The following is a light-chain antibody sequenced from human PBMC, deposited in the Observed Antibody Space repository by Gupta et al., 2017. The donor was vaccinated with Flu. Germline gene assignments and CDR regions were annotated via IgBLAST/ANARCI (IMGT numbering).Light chain of an antibody. CDR2: ADS. V-gene: IGKV1-39*01. CDR3: QQTHSIPYT. CDR1: QTILKK. J-gene: IGKJ3*01. Sequence: DIQMTQSPSPLSASLGDRITIFCRTSQTILKKINWYQQKVETAPRLLIHADSTLESGVPSRFIGGTSGTDFTLTISGLQPEDFATYYCQQTHSIPYTFGHGTTVDV.